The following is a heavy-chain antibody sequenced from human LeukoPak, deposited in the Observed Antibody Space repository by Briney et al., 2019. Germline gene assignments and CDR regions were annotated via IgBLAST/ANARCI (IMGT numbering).Heavy chain of an antibody. CDR1: GFTFSGSA. CDR3: TSGDHYDSSGYYYVGYFDY. CDR2: ITIRANSYAT. V-gene: IGHV3-73*01. Sequence: GGSLRLTCAASGFTFSGSAMHWVRQASGIGLECVGRITIRANSYATAYAASVKGRFTISRDDSKNTAYLQMNSLKTEDTAVYYCTSGDHYDSSGYYYVGYFDYWGQGTLVTVSS. J-gene: IGHJ4*02. D-gene: IGHD3-22*01.